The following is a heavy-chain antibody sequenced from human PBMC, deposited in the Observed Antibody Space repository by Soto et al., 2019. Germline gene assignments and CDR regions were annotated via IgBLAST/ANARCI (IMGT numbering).Heavy chain of an antibody. CDR2: IIPIFGTA. J-gene: IGHJ6*02. CDR1: GGTFSSYA. V-gene: IGHV1-69*13. Sequence: GASVKVSCKASGGTFSSYAISWVRQAPGQGLEWMGGIIPIFGTANYAQKFQGRVTITADESTSTAYMGLSSLRSEDTAVYYCARGRPVLRYFDWSRGYYYYGMDVWGQGTTVTVSS. CDR3: ARGRPVLRYFDWSRGYYYYGMDV. D-gene: IGHD3-9*01.